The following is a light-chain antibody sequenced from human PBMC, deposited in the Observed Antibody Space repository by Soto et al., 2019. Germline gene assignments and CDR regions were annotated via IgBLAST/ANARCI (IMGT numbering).Light chain of an antibody. CDR2: GVS. V-gene: IGKV3-15*01. Sequence: DIVLTQSPATLSVSPGDRVTLSCRASESFFGFLAWYQQKPGQAPRLLMYGVSTRATGIPARFSGGGSAPDFTLTISSLQSEDSAFYFCQSYNDWPFASGLGTRLEI. CDR3: QSYNDWPFA. J-gene: IGKJ2*01. CDR1: ESFFGF.